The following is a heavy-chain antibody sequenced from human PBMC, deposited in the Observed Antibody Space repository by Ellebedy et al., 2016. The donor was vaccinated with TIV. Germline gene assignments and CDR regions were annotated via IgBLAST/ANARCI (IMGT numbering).Heavy chain of an antibody. CDR3: ARDPSSIASGTWS. V-gene: IGHV3-33*08. CDR1: GFTFNHYW. Sequence: PGGSLRLSCAASGFTFNHYWMTWVRQAPGKGLEWVAVIWFDGSNKYHADSVKGRFTISRDSSKNTLYLQMNSLRAEDTAVYYCARDPSSIASGTWSWGQGTLVTVSS. D-gene: IGHD6-13*01. CDR2: IWFDGSNK. J-gene: IGHJ5*02.